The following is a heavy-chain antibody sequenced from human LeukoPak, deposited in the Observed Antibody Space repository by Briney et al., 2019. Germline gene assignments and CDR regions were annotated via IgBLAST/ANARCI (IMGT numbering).Heavy chain of an antibody. J-gene: IGHJ5*02. D-gene: IGHD2-2*01. Sequence: GASVKVSCKTSGYTFTTFGISWVRQAPGQGLEWMGWISGYNGNTNYAQNVQCRVTMTTDTSTSTAYMELRSLRSDDTAVYYCAFCSSASCYQAPWFDPWGQGTLVTVSS. CDR3: AFCSSASCYQAPWFDP. V-gene: IGHV1-18*01. CDR1: GYTFTTFG. CDR2: ISGYNGNT.